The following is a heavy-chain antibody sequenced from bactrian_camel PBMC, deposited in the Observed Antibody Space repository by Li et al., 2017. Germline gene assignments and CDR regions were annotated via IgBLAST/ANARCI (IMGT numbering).Heavy chain of an antibody. J-gene: IGHJ4*01. CDR1: GGTIRDTC. Sequence: QLVESGGGSVQTGGSLRLSCVASGGTIRDTCVGWFRQAPGEEREKIGSIYTGYGTTEYTYSMKGRFTITQDTAKNMVYLQMSSLKPEDTAVYYCAMRRGDCNFATMKFHSAFIYWGQGTQVTVS. D-gene: IGHD4*01. CDR2: IYTGYGTT. CDR3: AMRRGDCNFATMKFHSAFIY. V-gene: IGHV3S63*01.